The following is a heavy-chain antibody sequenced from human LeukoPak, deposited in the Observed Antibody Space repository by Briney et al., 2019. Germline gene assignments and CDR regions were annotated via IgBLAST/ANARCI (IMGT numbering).Heavy chain of an antibody. V-gene: IGHV3-7*01. Sequence: PGGPLRLSCAASGFPFGNYWMSWVRQAPGGGLQRVASMKGDGSHIYYVDSVKGRFIISRDYARNSLYLQMSSLRVEDTAIYYCARLFGGVTTYDYWGQGAQVTVSS. J-gene: IGHJ4*02. CDR2: MKGDGSHI. CDR3: ARLFGGVTTYDY. D-gene: IGHD2-8*02. CDR1: GFPFGNYW.